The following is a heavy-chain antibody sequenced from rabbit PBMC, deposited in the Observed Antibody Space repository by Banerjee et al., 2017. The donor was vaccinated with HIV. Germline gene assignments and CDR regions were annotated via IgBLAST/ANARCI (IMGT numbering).Heavy chain of an antibody. CDR3: ARTYGYGYGYPIKL. V-gene: IGHV1S40*01. D-gene: IGHD6-1*01. Sequence: QSLEESGGDLVKPGASLTLTCTASGFSFSSYSMCWVRQAPGKGLEWIACIYAGSSGSTYYASWAKGRFTISKTSSTTVTLQMTSLTAADTATYFCARTYGYGYGYPIKLWGPGTLVTVS. CDR1: GFSFSSYS. J-gene: IGHJ6*01. CDR2: IYAGSSGST.